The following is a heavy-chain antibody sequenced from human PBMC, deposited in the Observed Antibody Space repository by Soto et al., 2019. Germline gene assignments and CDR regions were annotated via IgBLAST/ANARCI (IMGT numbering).Heavy chain of an antibody. V-gene: IGHV1-18*01. CDR2: INPLKGDT. CDR1: GYTFSTYG. D-gene: IGHD2-2*01. J-gene: IGHJ3*01. CDR3: ARVKVPAAILGAFDL. Sequence: QVQLVQSRAKMTKPGASVKVSCKASGYTFSTYGITWVRQAPGQGLDWMGWINPLKGDTNSEARFQDRITMTTDTSTRTAYMELRRLRSDDTAVYYCARVKVPAAILGAFDLWGQGTLVTVSS.